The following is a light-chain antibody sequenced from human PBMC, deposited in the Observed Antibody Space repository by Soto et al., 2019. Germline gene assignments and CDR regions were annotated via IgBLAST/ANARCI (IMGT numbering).Light chain of an antibody. Sequence: EVVMTQSPVTLSVSPGDRATLSCRASQSVDTNVAWYQQNPGQAPRLLVHGASMRAAGVPARCSGTGSGTDFTLTISGQQSDEFAVYYCHYYYNWPPYTFGQGTKLQIE. CDR1: QSVDTN. V-gene: IGKV3-15*01. CDR2: GAS. CDR3: HYYYNWPPYT. J-gene: IGKJ2*01.